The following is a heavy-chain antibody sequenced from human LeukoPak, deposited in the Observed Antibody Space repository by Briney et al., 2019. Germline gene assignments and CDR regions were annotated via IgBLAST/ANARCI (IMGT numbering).Heavy chain of an antibody. CDR3: ARELELRSEGSFDY. Sequence: SETLSLTCTVSGASISSHYWSWIRQPPGKGLEWIGYISYSGTTKYNASLKSLVTISADTSKSYFSLNLSSVTAADTAVYYCARELELRSEGSFDYWGQGTLVTVSS. J-gene: IGHJ4*02. V-gene: IGHV4-59*11. CDR1: GASISSHY. D-gene: IGHD1-7*01. CDR2: ISYSGTT.